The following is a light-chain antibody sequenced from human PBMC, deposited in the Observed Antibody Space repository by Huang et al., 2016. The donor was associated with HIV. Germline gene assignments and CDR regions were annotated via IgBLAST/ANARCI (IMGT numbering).Light chain of an antibody. J-gene: IGKJ4*01. CDR2: DAS. CDR1: QSGNRY. CDR3: QQRAHWVT. V-gene: IGKV3-11*01. Sequence: EIVLTQSPATLSLSPGERATLSCRASQSGNRYLAWYQHKPGQAPRLIIYDASKRAAGIPARFTGSGSGTDFTLTITSLKPEDFALYYCQQRAHWVTFGGGTKVQIK.